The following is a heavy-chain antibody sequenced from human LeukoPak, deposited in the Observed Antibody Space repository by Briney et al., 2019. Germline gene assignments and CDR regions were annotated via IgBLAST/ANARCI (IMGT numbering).Heavy chain of an antibody. CDR3: AKVGDILTGYDAFDI. CDR2: IRYDGSNK. Sequence: GGSLRLSCAASGFTFSSYGMHWVRQAPGKGLEWVAFIRYDGSNKYYADSVKGRFTISRDNSKNTLYLQMNSLRAEDTAVYYCAKVGDILTGYDAFDIWGQGTMVTVSS. J-gene: IGHJ3*02. CDR1: GFTFSSYG. V-gene: IGHV3-30*02. D-gene: IGHD3-9*01.